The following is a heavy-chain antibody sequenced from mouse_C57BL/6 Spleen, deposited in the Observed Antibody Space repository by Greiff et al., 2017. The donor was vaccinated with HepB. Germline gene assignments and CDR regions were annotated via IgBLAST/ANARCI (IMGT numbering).Heavy chain of an antibody. CDR2: INPSTGGT. J-gene: IGHJ3*01. CDR3: AAGGGPPFGY. Sequence: VQLKQSGPELVKPGASVKISCKASGYSFTGYYMNWVKQSPEKSLEWIGEINPSTGGTTYNQKFKAKATLTVDKSSSTAYMQLKSLTSEDSAVYYCAAGGGPPFGYWGQGTLVTVSA. CDR1: GYSFTGYY. D-gene: IGHD1-1*02. V-gene: IGHV1-42*01.